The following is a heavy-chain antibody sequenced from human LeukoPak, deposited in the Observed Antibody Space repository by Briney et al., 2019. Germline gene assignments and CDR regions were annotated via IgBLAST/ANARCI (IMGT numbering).Heavy chain of an antibody. CDR3: ARGPLWRQLAIWFDP. CDR1: GGSFSGYY. Sequence: SETLSLTCAVYGGSFSGYYWSWIRQPPGKGLEWIGEINHSGSTNYNPSLKSRVTISVDTSKNQFSLKLSSVTAADTAVYYCARGPLWRQLAIWFDPWGQGTLVTVSS. V-gene: IGHV4-34*01. CDR2: INHSGST. J-gene: IGHJ5*02. D-gene: IGHD6-13*01.